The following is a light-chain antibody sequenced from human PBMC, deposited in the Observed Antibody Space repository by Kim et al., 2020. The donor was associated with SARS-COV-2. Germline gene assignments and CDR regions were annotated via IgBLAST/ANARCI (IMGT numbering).Light chain of an antibody. V-gene: IGKV1-5*01. CDR1: QSISTW. Sequence: SASVGDRVTISCRVSQSISTWFACYQQKPGKAPKLLVYDASTLESGVPSRFSGSGSGTEFTLTISSLQPDDLATYYYHQYNTYWAFGQGTKVDIK. CDR2: DAS. CDR3: HQYNTYWA. J-gene: IGKJ1*01.